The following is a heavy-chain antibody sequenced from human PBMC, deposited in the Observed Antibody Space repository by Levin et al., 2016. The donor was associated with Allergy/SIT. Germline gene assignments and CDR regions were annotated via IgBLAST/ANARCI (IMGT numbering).Heavy chain of an antibody. V-gene: IGHV5-10-1*04. J-gene: IGHJ5*02. D-gene: IGHD1-1*01. CDR3: ARRVSDRTTWFDP. CDR2: IDPSDSYI. Sequence: VRQMPGKGLEWMGTIDPSDSYINYSPSFQGQVTISADKSISTAYLQWSSLKASDTAMYFCARRVSDRTTWFDPWGQGTLVTVSS.